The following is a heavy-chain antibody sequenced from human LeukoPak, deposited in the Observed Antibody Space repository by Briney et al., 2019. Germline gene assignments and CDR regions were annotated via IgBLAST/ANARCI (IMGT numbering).Heavy chain of an antibody. J-gene: IGHJ3*02. CDR3: ARWGYSYGNDAFDI. Sequence: GGSLRLSCAASGFTFSSYWMSWVRQAPGKGLEWVANIKQDGSEKYYVDSVKSRFTISRDNAKNSLYLQMNSLRAEDTAVYYCARWGYSYGNDAFDIWGQGTMVTVSS. CDR1: GFTFSSYW. D-gene: IGHD5-18*01. CDR2: IKQDGSEK. V-gene: IGHV3-7*01.